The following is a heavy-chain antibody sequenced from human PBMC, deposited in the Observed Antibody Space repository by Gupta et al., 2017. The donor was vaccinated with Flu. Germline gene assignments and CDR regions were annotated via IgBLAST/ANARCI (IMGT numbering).Heavy chain of an antibody. J-gene: IGHJ6*03. D-gene: IGHD3-22*01. Sequence: QVQLQESGPGLVKPSETLSLTCTVSGDSMSPYYWSWIRQTPGKRLEWIGYNYYTGDADYNPSLQSRVTMSIDTSKNQFSLKLTSVTDADTAVYFCARDFRFYNSATYASFYYNFMDVWGRGTTVTVSS. CDR1: GDSMSPYY. CDR2: NYYTGDA. V-gene: IGHV4-59*01. CDR3: ARDFRFYNSATYASFYYNFMDV.